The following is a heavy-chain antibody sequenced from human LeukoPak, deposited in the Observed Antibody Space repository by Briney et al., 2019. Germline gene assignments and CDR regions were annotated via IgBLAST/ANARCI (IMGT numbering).Heavy chain of an antibody. CDR2: INGGGGST. V-gene: IGHV3-23*01. Sequence: GGSLRLSCAASGITFSTYAMRWVRQAPGKGLEWVLLINGGGGSTYDAHSVKGPFTTSTDNTKTTLFLRINSLSDEAPYHYSCTKAATSYSSSWSDYWGQGTLVTVSS. J-gene: IGHJ4*02. CDR3: TKAATSYSSSWSDY. CDR1: GITFSTYA. D-gene: IGHD6-13*01.